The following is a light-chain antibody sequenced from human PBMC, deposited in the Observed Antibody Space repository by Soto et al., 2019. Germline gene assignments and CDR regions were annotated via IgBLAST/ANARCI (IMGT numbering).Light chain of an antibody. CDR3: PQKDILTIP. CDR2: GAS. CDR1: QSISNNY. J-gene: IGKJ5*01. Sequence: IVLTQSPGTLSLSPGERATLSCRASQSISNNYLAWYQQTPGQAPSLLLSGASRRATGIPDRFSGAGYGKDFTLTISRLEPEEFELSYCPQKDILTIPFGQGTRLE. V-gene: IGKV3-20*01.